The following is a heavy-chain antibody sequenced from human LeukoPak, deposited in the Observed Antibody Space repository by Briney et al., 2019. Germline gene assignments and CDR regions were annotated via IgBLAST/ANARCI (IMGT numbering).Heavy chain of an antibody. CDR3: ARGLGRGRYDSSGYFYYFDY. CDR2: IIPIFGTA. CDR1: GGTFSSYA. Sequence: SVKVSCKASGGTFSSYAISWVRQAPGQGLEWMGGIIPIFGTANYAQKFQGRVTITADESTSTAYMELSSLRSEDTAVYYCARGLGRGRYDSSGYFYYFDYWGQGTLVTVSS. J-gene: IGHJ4*02. V-gene: IGHV1-69*01. D-gene: IGHD3-22*01.